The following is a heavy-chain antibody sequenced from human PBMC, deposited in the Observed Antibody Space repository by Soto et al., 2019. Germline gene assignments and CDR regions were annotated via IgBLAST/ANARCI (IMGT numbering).Heavy chain of an antibody. Sequence: QLQLQESGPGLLTPSETLSLTCTVSGGSISNADHYWGWIRQHTGRGLEWIVSMYYTGSTYYNPPLESRVTIFIDTSKNPFSLNLNSVTAADPAVYDEARHNCGVDVWRQGTTVTFCS. J-gene: IGHJ6*02. CDR2: MYYTGST. CDR3: ARHNCGVDV. CDR1: GGSISNADHY. V-gene: IGHV4-39*01.